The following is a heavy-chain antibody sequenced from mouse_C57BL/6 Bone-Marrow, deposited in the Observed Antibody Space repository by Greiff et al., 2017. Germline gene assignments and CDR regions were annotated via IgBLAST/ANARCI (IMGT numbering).Heavy chain of an antibody. CDR3: ASGESTRFAY. CDR2: IWGVGST. V-gene: IGHV2-6*01. Sequence: QVHVKQSGPGLVAPSQSLSITCTVSGFSLTSYGVDWVRQSPGKGLEWLGVIWGVGSTNYNSALKSRLSISKDNSKSQVFLKMNSLQTDDTAMYYCASGESTRFAYWGQGTLVTVSA. J-gene: IGHJ3*01. CDR1: GFSLTSYG. D-gene: IGHD2-1*01.